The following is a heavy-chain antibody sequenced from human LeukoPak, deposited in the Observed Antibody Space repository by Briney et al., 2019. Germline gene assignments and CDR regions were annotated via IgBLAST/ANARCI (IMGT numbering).Heavy chain of an antibody. CDR3: ARIRIAAAGARTKGLPPVFP. J-gene: IGHJ5*02. V-gene: IGHV4-34*01. Sequence: KPSETLSLTCAVYGGSFSGYYWGWIRQPPGKGLEWIGEINHSGSTNYNPSLKSRVTISVDTSKNQFSLKLSSVTAADTAVYYCARIRIAAAGARTKGLPPVFPWGQGTLVTVSS. CDR1: GGSFSGYY. D-gene: IGHD6-13*01. CDR2: INHSGST.